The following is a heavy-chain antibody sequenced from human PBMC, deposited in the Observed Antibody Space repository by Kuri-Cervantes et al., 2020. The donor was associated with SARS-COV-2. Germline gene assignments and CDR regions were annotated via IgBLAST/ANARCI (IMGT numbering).Heavy chain of an antibody. J-gene: IGHJ4*02. CDR1: GFTFSSYE. CDR2: MSYDGNHK. V-gene: IGHV3-30-3*01. Sequence: GESLKISCAASGFTFSSYEMNWVRQAPGKGLEWVAVMSYDGNHKYYADSVKGRFTISRDNSKNTLYLQMNSLRTEDTAVYYCARGTGWLVVTATVTPMDFDYWGQGTLVTVSS. D-gene: IGHD2-21*02. CDR3: ARGTGWLVVTATVTPMDFDY.